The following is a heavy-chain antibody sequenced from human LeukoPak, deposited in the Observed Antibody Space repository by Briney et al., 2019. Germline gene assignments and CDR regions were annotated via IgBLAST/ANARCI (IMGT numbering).Heavy chain of an antibody. Sequence: GGSLRLSCAASGFTVSSKYMGWARQAPGKGLEWVSIIFSGNNAYYVDSVKGRFTISRDNSKNTVYLQMNSLRAEDTAVYYCARDFGLGYCDSTSCYGWFDPWGQGTLVTVAS. V-gene: IGHV3-53*01. CDR2: IFSGNNA. CDR3: ARDFGLGYCDSTSCYGWFDP. CDR1: GFTVSSKY. D-gene: IGHD2-2*01. J-gene: IGHJ5*02.